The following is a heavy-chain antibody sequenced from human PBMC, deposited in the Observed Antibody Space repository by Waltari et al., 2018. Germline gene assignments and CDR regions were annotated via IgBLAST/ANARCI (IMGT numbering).Heavy chain of an antibody. V-gene: IGHV3-33*01. CDR2: IWYDGSNK. D-gene: IGHD3-16*01. J-gene: IGHJ4*02. Sequence: QVQLVESGGGVVQPGRSLRLSCAASGFTFSSYGMHWVRQAPGKGTGWVAVIWYDGSNKDYADSVKGRFTISRDNSKNTLYLQMNSLRAEDTAVYYCARDGGERNFDYWGQGTLVTVSS. CDR1: GFTFSSYG. CDR3: ARDGGERNFDY.